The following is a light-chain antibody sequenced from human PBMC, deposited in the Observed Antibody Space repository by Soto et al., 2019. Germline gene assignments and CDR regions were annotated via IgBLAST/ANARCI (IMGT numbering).Light chain of an antibody. V-gene: IGKV3-11*01. Sequence: EIVLTQSPVTLSLSPGERATLSCRASQSVTTYLAWYQQRAGQAPRLLIYDASNRAPGIPARFSGSGSGTDFTLTISSLEPEDFVVYYCQQRSSWPFTFGQGTKLEIK. J-gene: IGKJ2*01. CDR2: DAS. CDR1: QSVTTY. CDR3: QQRSSWPFT.